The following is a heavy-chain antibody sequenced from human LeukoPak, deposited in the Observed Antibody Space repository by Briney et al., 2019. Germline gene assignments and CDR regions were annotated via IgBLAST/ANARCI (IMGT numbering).Heavy chain of an antibody. CDR3: ARNKESGIYYFDY. J-gene: IGHJ4*02. CDR1: GYTLTNYG. V-gene: IGHV1-18*01. Sequence: ASVKVSCKASGYTLTNYGISWVRQAPGQGLEWMGRISAYNGIPNYAQKVQGRVTMTTDTSTSTAYMELRSLRSDVTAVYYCARNKESGIYYFDYWGQGTLVTVSS. CDR2: ISAYNGIP. D-gene: IGHD1-26*01.